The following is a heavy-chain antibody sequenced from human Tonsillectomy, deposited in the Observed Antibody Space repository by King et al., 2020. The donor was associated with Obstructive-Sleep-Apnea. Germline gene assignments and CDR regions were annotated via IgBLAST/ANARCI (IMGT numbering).Heavy chain of an antibody. CDR3: AKVLSSGWYRGCDY. J-gene: IGHJ4*02. CDR1: GFNFDDYA. CDR2: INWNSGSR. D-gene: IGHD6-19*01. V-gene: IGHV3-9*01. Sequence: VQLVESGGGLVQPGRSLRLSCAASGFNFDDYAMHWVRQVPGKGLEWVSGINWNSGSRGYADSVKGRFTVSRDNAKNSLHLQMNSLRAEDTALYYCAKVLSSGWYRGCDYWGQGTLVTVSS.